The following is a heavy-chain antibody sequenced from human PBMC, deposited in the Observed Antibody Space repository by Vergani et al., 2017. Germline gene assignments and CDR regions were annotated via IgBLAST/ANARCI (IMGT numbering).Heavy chain of an antibody. CDR1: GFTFSGSA. V-gene: IGHV3-73*01. D-gene: IGHD3-10*01. J-gene: IGHJ6*02. CDR2: IRSKANSYAT. Sequence: VQLVESGGGVVQPGRSLRLSCAASGFTFSGSAMHWVRQASGKGLEWVGRIRSKANSYATEYAASVKGRFTISRDDSKNTAYLQMNSLKTEDTAVYYCATDGYYGGGDVWGQGTTVTVSS. CDR3: ATDGYYGGGDV.